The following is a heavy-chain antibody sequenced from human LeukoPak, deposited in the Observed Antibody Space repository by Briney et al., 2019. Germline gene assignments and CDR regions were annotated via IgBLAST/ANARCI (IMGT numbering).Heavy chain of an antibody. D-gene: IGHD3-16*01. V-gene: IGHV4-59*01. CDR3: ARDRSLGIIDY. J-gene: IGHJ4*02. Sequence: SETLSLTCIVSGDSISSYYWSWIRQPPGKGLEWIGYVYYSGSTNYNPSLKSRVTISIDASKNHFSLKLSSVTAADTAVYYCARDRSLGIIDYWGQGTLVTVSS. CDR2: VYYSGST. CDR1: GDSISSYY.